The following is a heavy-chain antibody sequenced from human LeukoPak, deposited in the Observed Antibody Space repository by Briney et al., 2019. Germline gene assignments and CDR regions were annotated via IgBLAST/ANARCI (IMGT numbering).Heavy chain of an antibody. CDR3: ARIGRDYGDYFDY. D-gene: IGHD4-17*01. CDR1: GFTFSTCW. J-gene: IGHJ4*02. V-gene: IGHV3-7*05. CDR2: IKQDGSEN. Sequence: GGSLRLSCAASGFTFSTCWMSWVRQAPGRGLEWVANIKQDGSENSYVDSVKGRFTISRDNAKNSLFLQMNSLRAEDTAVYYCARIGRDYGDYFDYWGQGTLVTVSS.